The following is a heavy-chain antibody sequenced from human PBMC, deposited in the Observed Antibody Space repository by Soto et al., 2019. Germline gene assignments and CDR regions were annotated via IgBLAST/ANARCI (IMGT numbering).Heavy chain of an antibody. Sequence: EVQMVETGGGLIQPGGSLRLSCAASGFTVSSNYMNWVRQAPGKGLEWISAIYSGGSKYYADSVKGRFTISRDDSKNTVHLQMISLRAEDTAVYYCAGGFYGSVGLYHWGKGTLVTASS. J-gene: IGHJ5*02. CDR3: AGGFYGSVGLYH. D-gene: IGHD3-10*01. V-gene: IGHV3-53*02. CDR2: IYSGGSK. CDR1: GFTVSSNY.